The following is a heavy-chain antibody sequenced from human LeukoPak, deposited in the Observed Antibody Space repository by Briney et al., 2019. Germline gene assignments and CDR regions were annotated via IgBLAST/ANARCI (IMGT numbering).Heavy chain of an antibody. CDR1: GDSFINYW. Sequence: GESLKISCKGSGDSFINYWIAWVRQMPGKGLEWMGIIYPGNSDTLYNPSFQGQVTISVDKSISTAYLQWSSLQASDTAMYYCARRAPLSGESFDYWGQGTLVIVSS. J-gene: IGHJ4*02. CDR3: ARRAPLSGESFDY. CDR2: IYPGNSDT. D-gene: IGHD4-17*01. V-gene: IGHV5-51*01.